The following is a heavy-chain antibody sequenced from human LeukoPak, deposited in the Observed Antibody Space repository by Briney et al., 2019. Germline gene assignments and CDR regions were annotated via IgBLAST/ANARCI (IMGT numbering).Heavy chain of an antibody. Sequence: ASVKVSCKASGYTFTSYGTSWVRQAPGQGLEWTGWISAYNGNTNYAQKLQGRVTMTTDTSTSTAYMELRGLRSDDPAVYYCAVGRRVPNHFDYWGQGTRVTGPS. V-gene: IGHV1-18*04. D-gene: IGHD2-15*01. CDR3: AVGRRVPNHFDY. CDR1: GYTFTSYG. CDR2: ISAYNGNT. J-gene: IGHJ4*02.